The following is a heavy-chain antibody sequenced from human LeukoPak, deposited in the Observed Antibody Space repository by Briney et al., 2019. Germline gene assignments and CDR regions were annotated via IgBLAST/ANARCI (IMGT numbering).Heavy chain of an antibody. CDR1: GGSISSYY. J-gene: IGHJ5*02. V-gene: IGHV4-59*01. CDR2: IYYSGST. Sequence: SETLSLTCTVSGGSISSYYWSWIRQPPGKGLEWIGYIYYSGSTNYNPSLKSRVTISVDTSKNQFSLKLSSVTAADTAVCYCARAGNPLFDPWGQGTLVTVSS. D-gene: IGHD4-23*01. CDR3: ARAGNPLFDP.